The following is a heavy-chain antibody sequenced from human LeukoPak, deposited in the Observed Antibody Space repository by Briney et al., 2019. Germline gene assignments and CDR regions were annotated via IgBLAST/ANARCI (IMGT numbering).Heavy chain of an antibody. CDR1: GRTYRNYE. CDR2: VSDGGTST. Sequence: GGSLRLYFEASGRTYRNYEVTWVGQARGKGLEQVSTVSDGGTSTYYADSVNGRLTISRDNSKNTLYLHMNSLRAEDTAVYYCAKVPDYDILTGYNWFDPWGQGTLVTVSS. J-gene: IGHJ5*02. V-gene: IGHV3-23*01. D-gene: IGHD3-9*01. CDR3: AKVPDYDILTGYNWFDP.